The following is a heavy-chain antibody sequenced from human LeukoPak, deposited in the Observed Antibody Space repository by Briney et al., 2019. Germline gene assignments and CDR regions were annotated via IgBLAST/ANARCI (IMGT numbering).Heavy chain of an antibody. Sequence: ASVKVSCKASGYTFTSYGISWVRQAPGQGLEWMGWISAYNGNTNYAQKLQGRVTMTTDTSTSTAYMELRSLRSDDTAVYYCARGQITMVRGAVFDYWGQGTLVTVSS. CDR3: ARGQITMVRGAVFDY. CDR1: GYTFTSYG. D-gene: IGHD3-10*01. V-gene: IGHV1-18*01. CDR2: ISAYNGNT. J-gene: IGHJ4*02.